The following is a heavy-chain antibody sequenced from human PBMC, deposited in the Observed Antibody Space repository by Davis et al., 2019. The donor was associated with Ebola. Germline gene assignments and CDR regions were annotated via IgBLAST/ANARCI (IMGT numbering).Heavy chain of an antibody. V-gene: IGHV1-18*04. CDR2: ISGFNGNT. D-gene: IGHD6-13*01. CDR1: GYTFTSYG. Sequence: ASVKVSCKASGYTFTSYGVSWVRQAPGQGLEWMGWISGFNGNTNFAQKFQGRVTMTKDTSTSTAYMELRSLRSDDTAVYFCARTYSGSRIIMDVWGKGTTVTVSS. CDR3: ARTYSGSRIIMDV. J-gene: IGHJ6*04.